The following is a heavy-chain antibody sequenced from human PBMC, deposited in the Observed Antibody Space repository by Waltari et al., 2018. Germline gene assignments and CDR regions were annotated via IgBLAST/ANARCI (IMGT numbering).Heavy chain of an antibody. CDR1: GYSISSGYY. V-gene: IGHV4-38-2*01. Sequence: QVQLQESGPGLVKPSETLSLTCAVSGYSISSGYYWGWIRQPPGTGLEWIGSIYHSGSTYYNPSLKSRVTISVDTSKNQFSLKLSSVTAADTAVYYCARPRPYYYDSSGTQVDAFDIWGQGTMVTVSS. D-gene: IGHD3-22*01. CDR2: IYHSGST. J-gene: IGHJ3*02. CDR3: ARPRPYYYDSSGTQVDAFDI.